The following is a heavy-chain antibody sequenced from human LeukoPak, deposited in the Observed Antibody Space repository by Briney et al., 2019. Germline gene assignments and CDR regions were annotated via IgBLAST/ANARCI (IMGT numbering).Heavy chain of an antibody. CDR2: INPNSGGT. D-gene: IGHD3-16*02. Sequence: GTSVKVSCKASGYTFTGYYMHWVRQAPGQGLEWMGWINPNSGGTNYAQKFQGRVTMTRDTSIRTVYMELSRLRSDDTADYYCARDGYRADSWGQGTPVTVSA. CDR1: GYTFTGYY. CDR3: ARDGYRADS. V-gene: IGHV1-2*02. J-gene: IGHJ4*02.